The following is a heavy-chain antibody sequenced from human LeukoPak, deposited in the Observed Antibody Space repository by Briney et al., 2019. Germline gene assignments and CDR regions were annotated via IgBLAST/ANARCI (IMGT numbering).Heavy chain of an antibody. CDR1: GFTFTNAW. Sequence: GGSLRLSCVASGFTFTNAWMTWVRQSPGMGLEWVGRIKSNTNGGTSDYAAPVKGRFAISRDDSKNTLYLQMKGLKPEDTAMYYCTTHSVTVTGTHFWGQGALVIVSS. CDR2: IKSNTNGGTS. J-gene: IGHJ4*01. V-gene: IGHV3-15*07. D-gene: IGHD6-19*01. CDR3: TTHSVTVTGTHF.